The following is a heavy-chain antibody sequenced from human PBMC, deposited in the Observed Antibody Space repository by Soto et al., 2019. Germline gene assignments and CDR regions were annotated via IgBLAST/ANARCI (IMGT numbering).Heavy chain of an antibody. D-gene: IGHD1-7*01. CDR3: HRIGSNFLHYFDQ. J-gene: IGHJ4*02. CDR2: MYHSGYS. CDR1: VGCISRVCDS. Sequence: SETRSLSCAVSVGCISRVCDSWSWIRQPPGKGLEWIGNMYHSGYSYYNPSLRGRVTIALDRSKNRFSLKLTSVTAAETAVYYCHRIGSNFLHYFDQGGQGPLVTVSS. V-gene: IGHV4-30-2*01.